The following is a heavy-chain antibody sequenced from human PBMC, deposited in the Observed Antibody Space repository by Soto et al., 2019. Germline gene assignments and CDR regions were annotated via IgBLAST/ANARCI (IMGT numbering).Heavy chain of an antibody. V-gene: IGHV3-43*01. CDR2: IAWDGGST. J-gene: IGHJ5*02. Sequence: QLVESGGGVVQPGGSLRLSCTASGFIFDDYPMHWVRQVPGKGLEWVGLIAWDGGSTSLGDSVKGRFTISRDNSKNTLYLQMNSLRAEDTAVYHCTRGFCNSSSCYANWFDPWGQGTLVTVSS. D-gene: IGHD2-2*01. CDR1: GFIFDDYP. CDR3: TRGFCNSSSCYANWFDP.